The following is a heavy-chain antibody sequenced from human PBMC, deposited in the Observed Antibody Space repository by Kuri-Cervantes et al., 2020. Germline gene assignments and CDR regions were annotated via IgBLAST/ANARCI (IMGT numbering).Heavy chain of an antibody. CDR1: GFTFSSYA. J-gene: IGHJ4*02. CDR2: ISYDGVNK. V-gene: IGHV3-30*04. CDR3: ARGPPWWQHDLYADY. D-gene: IGHD2-15*01. Sequence: GESLKISCAASGFTFSSYAMHWVRQAPGKGLEWVAVISYDGVNKYYADSVKGRFTISRDNSKNTLYLQMNSLRAEDTAVYYCARGPPWWQHDLYADYWGQGTLVTVSS.